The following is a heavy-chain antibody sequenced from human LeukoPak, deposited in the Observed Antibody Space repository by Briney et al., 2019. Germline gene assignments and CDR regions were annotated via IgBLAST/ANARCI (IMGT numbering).Heavy chain of an antibody. J-gene: IGHJ4*02. CDR3: ARAEYSSSLTVHY. CDR2: IYYSGST. CDR1: GGSISSYY. Sequence: SETLSLTCTVSGGSISSYYWNWIRQPPGKGLEWIGYIYYSGSTNYNPSLKSRVTISVDTFKNQFSLKLSSVTAADTAVYYCARAEYSSSLTVHYWGQGTLVTVPS. D-gene: IGHD6-6*01. V-gene: IGHV4-59*01.